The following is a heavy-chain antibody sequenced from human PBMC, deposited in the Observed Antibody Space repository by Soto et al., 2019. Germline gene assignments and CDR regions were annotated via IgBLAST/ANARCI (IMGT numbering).Heavy chain of an antibody. Sequence: QPGGSLRLSCAASGFTASSNYMSWVRQAPGKGLEWVSVIYSGGSTYYADSVKGRFTISRDNSKNTLYLQMSSLRAEDTAVYYCVRSLSWRGVYYYYGMDVWGQGTTVTVSS. J-gene: IGHJ6*02. CDR3: VRSLSWRGVYYYYGMDV. CDR1: GFTASSNY. V-gene: IGHV3-66*01. D-gene: IGHD6-13*01. CDR2: IYSGGST.